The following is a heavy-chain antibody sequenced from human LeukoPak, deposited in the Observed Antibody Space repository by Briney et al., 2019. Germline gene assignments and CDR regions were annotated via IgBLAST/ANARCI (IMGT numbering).Heavy chain of an antibody. J-gene: IGHJ5*02. Sequence: PSETLSLTCTVSGGSISSYYWSWLRQPPGKGLEWIGYIYTSGSTNYNPSLKSRVTISVDTSKNQFSLKLSSVTAADTAVYYCARTYYDFWSGPNWFDPWGQGTLVTVSS. CDR2: IYTSGST. CDR1: GGSISSYY. D-gene: IGHD3-3*01. V-gene: IGHV4-4*09. CDR3: ARTYYDFWSGPNWFDP.